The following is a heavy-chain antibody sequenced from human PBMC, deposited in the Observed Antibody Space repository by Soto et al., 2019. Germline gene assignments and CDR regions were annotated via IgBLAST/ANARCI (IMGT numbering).Heavy chain of an antibody. CDR1: GYTFTSYG. CDR3: ARGRYGDY. V-gene: IGHV1-18*01. J-gene: IGHJ4*02. D-gene: IGHD1-1*01. Sequence: QVHLVQSGAEVKKPGASVKVSCTASGYTFTSYGITWVRQAPGQGLEWMGGISAHNGNTDYAQRLQGRVIVTRDTSTSTADMELRSLISDDTAVYYCARGRYGDYWGQGALVTVSS. CDR2: ISAHNGNT.